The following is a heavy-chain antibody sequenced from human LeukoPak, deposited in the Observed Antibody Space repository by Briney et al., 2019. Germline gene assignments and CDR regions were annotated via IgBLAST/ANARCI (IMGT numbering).Heavy chain of an antibody. CDR2: IRYDGSNK. D-gene: IGHD6-13*01. CDR3: AKFGRYSSSWFDY. Sequence: PGGSLRLSCAASGFTFSSYGMHWVRQAPGKGLELVAFIRYDGSNKYYADSVKGRFTISRDNSKNTLYLQMNSLRAEDTAVYYCAKFGRYSSSWFDYWGQGTLVTVSS. V-gene: IGHV3-30*02. CDR1: GFTFSSYG. J-gene: IGHJ4*02.